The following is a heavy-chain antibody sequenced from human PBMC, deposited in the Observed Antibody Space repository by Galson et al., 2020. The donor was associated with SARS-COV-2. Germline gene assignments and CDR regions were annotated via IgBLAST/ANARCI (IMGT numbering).Heavy chain of an antibody. CDR1: GFTFSSYS. Sequence: GGSLRLSCAASGFTFSSYSMNWVRQAPGKGLEWVSYISSSSSTIYYADSVKGRFTISRDNAKNSLYLQMNSLRAEDTAVYYCARDGSYSSSWVRGFDYWGQGTLVTVSS. CDR2: ISSSSSTI. J-gene: IGHJ4*02. CDR3: ARDGSYSSSWVRGFDY. V-gene: IGHV3-48*04. D-gene: IGHD6-13*01.